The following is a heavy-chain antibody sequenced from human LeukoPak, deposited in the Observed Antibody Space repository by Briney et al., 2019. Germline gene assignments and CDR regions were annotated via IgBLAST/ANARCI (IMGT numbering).Heavy chain of an antibody. CDR1: GGSISSGGYY. D-gene: IGHD6-13*01. CDR2: IYHSGST. Sequence: PSETLSLTCTVSGGSISSGGYYWSWIRQPPGKGLEWIGYIYHSGSTYYNPSLKSRVTISVDRFKNQFSLKLSSVTAADTAVYYCARELISSSWYDYWGQGTLVTVSS. CDR3: ARELISSSWYDY. V-gene: IGHV4-30-2*01. J-gene: IGHJ4*02.